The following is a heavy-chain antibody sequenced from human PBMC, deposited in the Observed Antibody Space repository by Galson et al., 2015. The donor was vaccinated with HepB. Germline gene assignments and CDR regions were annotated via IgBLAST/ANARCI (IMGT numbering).Heavy chain of an antibody. Sequence: SLRLSCAASGFTFSSYWMSWVRQAPGKGLEWVANIKQDGSEKYYVDSVKGRFTISRDNAKNSLYLQMNSLRAEDTAVYYCARAPYYYGSGSYYFSGYYYYYGMDVWGQGTTVTVSS. D-gene: IGHD3-10*01. J-gene: IGHJ6*02. CDR3: ARAPYYYGSGSYYFSGYYYYYGMDV. V-gene: IGHV3-7*03. CDR1: GFTFSSYW. CDR2: IKQDGSEK.